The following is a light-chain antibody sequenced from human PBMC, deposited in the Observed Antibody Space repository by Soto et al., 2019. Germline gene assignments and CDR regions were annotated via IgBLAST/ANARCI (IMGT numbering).Light chain of an antibody. Sequence: QSALTQPASVSGSPGQSITISCSGPSSDVGDFDYVSWYQQHPGKVPKLVIYDVNNRPSGVSDRFSGSKSGNTASLTISGLQAGDEADYYCSSYSTITSSFDFGTGTKLTVL. J-gene: IGLJ1*01. CDR1: SSDVGDFDY. CDR2: DVN. CDR3: SSYSTITSSFD. V-gene: IGLV2-14*03.